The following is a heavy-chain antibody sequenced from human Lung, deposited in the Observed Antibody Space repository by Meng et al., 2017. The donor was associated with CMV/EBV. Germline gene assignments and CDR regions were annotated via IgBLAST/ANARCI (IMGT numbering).Heavy chain of an antibody. CDR3: ARAGQQLVSYYYYYYGMDV. CDR1: GGSFSGYY. J-gene: IGHJ6*02. Sequence: LXCAVYGGSFSGYYWSWIRQPPGKGLEWIGEINHSGSTNYNPSLKSRVTISVDTSKNQFSLKLSSVTAADTAVYYCARAGQQLVSYYYYYYGMDVWXQGTTGTVSS. CDR2: INHSGST. D-gene: IGHD6-13*01. V-gene: IGHV4-34*01.